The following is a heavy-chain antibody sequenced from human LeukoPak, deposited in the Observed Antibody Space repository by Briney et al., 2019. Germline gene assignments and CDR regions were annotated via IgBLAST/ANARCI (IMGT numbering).Heavy chain of an antibody. V-gene: IGHV1-2*02. CDR1: GYTFTGYY. J-gene: IGHJ5*02. D-gene: IGHD3-10*01. CDR2: INSNGGST. Sequence: ASLKVSCTASGYTFTGYYMHWVRQAPGQGLEWMGWINSNGGSTYYAHTLKGRVTMTRDTSKNTAYMQLSRLRAEDTAVYYCAMHSDEGALYYYGSGSYPAGFDTWGQGTLVTVSS. CDR3: AMHSDEGALYYYGSGSYPAGFDT.